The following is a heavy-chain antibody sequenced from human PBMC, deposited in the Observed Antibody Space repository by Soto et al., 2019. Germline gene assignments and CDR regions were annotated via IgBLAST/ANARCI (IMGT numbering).Heavy chain of an antibody. J-gene: IGHJ6*03. D-gene: IGHD2-15*01. V-gene: IGHV3-73*01. CDR2: IRSKTNNYAT. Sequence: VQLVESGGGLVQPGGSLKLACLTSGFPLSDSAIHWVRKASGKGLGWVGRIRSKTNNYATTYGAPVRGRFTLSRDDAKNTAYLQMNNLESEDAAVYYCTRHAGGQVEHSFYYYFMYVWGKGTTVSV. CDR3: TRHAGGQVEHSFYYYFMYV. CDR1: GFPLSDSA.